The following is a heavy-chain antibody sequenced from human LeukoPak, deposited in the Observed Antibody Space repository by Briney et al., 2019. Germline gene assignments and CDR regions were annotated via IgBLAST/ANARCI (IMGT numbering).Heavy chain of an antibody. D-gene: IGHD3-9*01. Sequence: SETLSLTCTVSGGSISSYYWSWIRQPSGKGLEWIGYIYYSGSTNYNPSLKSRVTISVDTSKNQFSLKLSSVTAADTAVYYCARQGRYYDILTGYYYWFDPWGQGTLVTVSS. CDR1: GGSISSYY. J-gene: IGHJ5*02. CDR2: IYYSGST. V-gene: IGHV4-59*08. CDR3: ARQGRYYDILTGYYYWFDP.